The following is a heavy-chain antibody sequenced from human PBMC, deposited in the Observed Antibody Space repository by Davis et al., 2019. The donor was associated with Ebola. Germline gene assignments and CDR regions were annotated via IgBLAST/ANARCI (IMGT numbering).Heavy chain of an antibody. CDR2: IYHSGST. V-gene: IGHV4-4*02. CDR1: GGSISSSNW. CDR3: ARHQVVTTRRAAFDI. J-gene: IGHJ3*02. Sequence: SETLSLTCAVSGGSISSSNWWSWVRQPPGKGLEWIGEIYHSGSTNYNPSLKSRVTISVDTSKNQFSLKLSSVTAADTAVYYCARHQVVTTRRAAFDIWGQGTMVTVSS. D-gene: IGHD4-23*01.